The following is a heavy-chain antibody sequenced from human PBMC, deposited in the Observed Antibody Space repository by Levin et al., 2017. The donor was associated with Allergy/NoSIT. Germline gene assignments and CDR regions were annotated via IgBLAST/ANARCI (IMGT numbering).Heavy chain of an antibody. V-gene: IGHV3-30*18. CDR2: ISYDGNNK. J-gene: IGHJ3*02. D-gene: IGHD2-2*01. CDR3: AKLIYCSNTICYDDAFDI. CDR1: GFSFSGYG. Sequence: GGSLRLSCAASGFSFSGYGMYWVRQAPGKGLEWVTTISYDGNNKYYAVSVKGRFTISKDSPKNTLYLQMNSLRAEDTAVYYCAKLIYCSNTICYDDAFDIWGQGTMVTVSS.